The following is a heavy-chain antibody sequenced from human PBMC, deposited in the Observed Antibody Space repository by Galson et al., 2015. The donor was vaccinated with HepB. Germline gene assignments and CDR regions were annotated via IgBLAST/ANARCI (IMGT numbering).Heavy chain of an antibody. V-gene: IGHV3-23*01. CDR1: GFTFSSYS. D-gene: IGHD6-19*01. J-gene: IGHJ4*02. Sequence: SLRLSCAASGFTFSSYSMAWVRQAPGQGLEWVSAITGSGGGGGSTYYEDAVKGRFTISRDNSKNMVFLKMNSLRAEDTAVYYCSKAPFESSSGWYSGPFDHWGQGALVTVSS. CDR3: SKAPFESSSGWYSGPFDH. CDR2: ITGSGGGGGST.